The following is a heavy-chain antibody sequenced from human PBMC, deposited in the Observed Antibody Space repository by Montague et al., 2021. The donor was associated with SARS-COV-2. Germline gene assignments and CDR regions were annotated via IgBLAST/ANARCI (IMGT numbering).Heavy chain of an antibody. Sequence: SETLSLTCTVSGGSISSSSYYWGWIRQPPGKGLEWIGSIYYSGSTYYNPSLKSRVTISVDTSKNQFSLELSSVTAADTAVYYCARQEADIVGATAFDYWGQGTLVTVSS. CDR1: GGSISSSSYY. D-gene: IGHD1-26*01. CDR3: ARQEADIVGATAFDY. CDR2: IYYSGST. J-gene: IGHJ4*02. V-gene: IGHV4-39*01.